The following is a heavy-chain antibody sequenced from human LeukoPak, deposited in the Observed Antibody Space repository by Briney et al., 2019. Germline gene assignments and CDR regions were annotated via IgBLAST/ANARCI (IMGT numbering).Heavy chain of an antibody. Sequence: SETLSLTCTVSGGSISSYYWSWIRQPPGKGLEWIGYIYYSGSTNYNPSLKSRVTISVDTSKNQFSLKLSSVTAADTAVYYCARGWGKDYWGQGTLVTVSS. CDR1: GGSISSYY. V-gene: IGHV4-59*01. J-gene: IGHJ4*02. CDR3: ARGWGKDY. CDR2: IYYSGST. D-gene: IGHD3-16*01.